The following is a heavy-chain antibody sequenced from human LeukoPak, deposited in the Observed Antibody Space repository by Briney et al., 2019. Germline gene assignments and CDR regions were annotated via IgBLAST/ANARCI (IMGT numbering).Heavy chain of an antibody. CDR2: INPNSGGT. J-gene: IGHJ6*03. D-gene: IGHD2-2*01. Sequence: ASVKVSCKASGYTFTGYYMHWVRQAPGQGLEWMGWINPNSGGTNYAQKFQGRVTMTRDTSISTAYMELSRLRSDDTAVYYCARGHCSSTSCPFGDYYYYYYMDVWGEGTTVTVSS. V-gene: IGHV1-2*02. CDR1: GYTFTGYY. CDR3: ARGHCSSTSCPFGDYYYYYYMDV.